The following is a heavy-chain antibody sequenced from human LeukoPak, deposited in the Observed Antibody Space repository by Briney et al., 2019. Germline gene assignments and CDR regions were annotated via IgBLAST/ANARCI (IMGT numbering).Heavy chain of an antibody. Sequence: PGGSLRLSCAASGFTFSNYWMSWVRQAPGKGLEWVSGISASGGNPYYADSVKGRFTISRDNSENTLNPQMNSLRAEDTAVYYCAKARAGDITAAFNYWGQGTLVTVSS. CDR2: ISASGGNP. CDR3: AKARAGDITAAFNY. D-gene: IGHD6-13*01. J-gene: IGHJ4*02. V-gene: IGHV3-23*01. CDR1: GFTFSNYW.